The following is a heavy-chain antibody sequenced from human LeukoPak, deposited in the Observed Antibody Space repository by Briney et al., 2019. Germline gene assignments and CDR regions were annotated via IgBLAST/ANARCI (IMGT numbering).Heavy chain of an antibody. CDR3: ASAHPRGSNNDYYTPFDY. CDR1: GGSITNYY. Sequence: SETLSLTCSVSGGSITNYYWSWIRQPPGKGLEWIGYLYYSGDTNYNPSLKSRVTISVDTSKNQFSLSLSSVTAADTAVYYCASAHPRGSNNDYYTPFDYWGQGTLVTVSS. V-gene: IGHV4-59*01. D-gene: IGHD3-3*01. J-gene: IGHJ4*02. CDR2: LYYSGDT.